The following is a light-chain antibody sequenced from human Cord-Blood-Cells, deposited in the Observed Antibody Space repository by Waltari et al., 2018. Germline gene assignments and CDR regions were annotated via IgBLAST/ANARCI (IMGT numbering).Light chain of an antibody. CDR3: NSRDSSGNHVV. CDR2: GKN. V-gene: IGLV3-19*01. J-gene: IGLJ2*01. CDR1: SLRSYY. Sequence: SSELTQDPAVSVALGQTVRITCQGDSLRSYYASWDQQKPGQAPLLVIYGKNNRPSGIPDRFSGSSSGNTASLTITGAQAEDEADYYCNSRDSSGNHVVFGGGTKLTVL.